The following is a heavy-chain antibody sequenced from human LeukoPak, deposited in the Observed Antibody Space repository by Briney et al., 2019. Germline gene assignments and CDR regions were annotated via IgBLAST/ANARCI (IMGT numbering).Heavy chain of an antibody. CDR2: ISNDGSIK. D-gene: IGHD1-14*01. CDR1: GFTFRAYG. J-gene: IGHJ4*02. CDR3: AKAPPGLSLDS. V-gene: IGHV3-30*18. Sequence: GGSLRLSWAASGFTFRAYGMHWVRQAPGKGLEWVAVISNDGSIKHYADSVKGRFTISRDNSKNTLFLQMDSLRVEDTAVYYCAKAPPGLSLDSWGQGTLVTVSS.